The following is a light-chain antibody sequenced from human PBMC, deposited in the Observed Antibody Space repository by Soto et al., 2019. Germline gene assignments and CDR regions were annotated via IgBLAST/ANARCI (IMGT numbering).Light chain of an antibody. CDR1: QTISSY. J-gene: IGKJ1*01. CDR3: QQSYSTPPT. CDR2: AAS. V-gene: IGKV1-39*01. Sequence: DIQMTQSPSSLSASVGDRVTITCRASQTISSYLNWYQQKPRKAPKLLIYAASSLQSGVPSRFSGSGSGTDFTLTIRSLQPEDFATYFCQQSYSTPPTFGQGTKVEIK.